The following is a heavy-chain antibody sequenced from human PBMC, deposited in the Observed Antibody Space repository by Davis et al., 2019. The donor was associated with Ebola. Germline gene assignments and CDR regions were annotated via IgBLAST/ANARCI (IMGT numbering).Heavy chain of an antibody. V-gene: IGHV3-11*06. J-gene: IGHJ6*02. CDR2: ISSSSSYT. CDR1: GFTFSDYY. Sequence: PGGSLRLSCAASGFTFSDYYMSWIRQAPGKGLEWVSYISSSSSYTNYADSVKGRFTISRDNSKNTLYLQMNSLRAEDTAVYYCAKDTDMKAPDYYYGMDVWGQGTTVTVSS. D-gene: IGHD4-17*01. CDR3: AKDTDMKAPDYYYGMDV.